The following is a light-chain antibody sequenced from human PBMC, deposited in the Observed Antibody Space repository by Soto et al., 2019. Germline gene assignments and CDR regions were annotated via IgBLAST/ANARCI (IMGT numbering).Light chain of an antibody. Sequence: VRTQSPATLSLSHGARVTLSCRASPSVSSNLAWYQQKPGQAPRLLIYDASTRATGIPPRFSGSGSGTDFTLTISSLEPEDFAVYYCQQRSNSFGGGAKVDI. V-gene: IGKV3-11*01. CDR3: QQRSNS. CDR2: DAS. CDR1: PSVSSN. J-gene: IGKJ4*01.